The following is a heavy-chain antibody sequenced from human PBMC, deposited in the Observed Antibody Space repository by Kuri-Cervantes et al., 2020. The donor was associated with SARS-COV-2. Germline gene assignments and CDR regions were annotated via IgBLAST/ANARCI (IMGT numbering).Heavy chain of an antibody. D-gene: IGHD2-8*01. CDR2: ISGDGGST. V-gene: IGHV3-43*02. CDR1: GFTFDDYA. CDR3: AKDLMFGSYYYYGMDV. Sequence: GESLKISCAASGFTFDDYAIHWVRQAPGKGLEWVSLISGDGGSTYYADSVKGRFTISRDNSKNSLYLQMNSLRTEDTALYYCAKDLMFGSYYYYGMDVWGQGPAVPVSS. J-gene: IGHJ6*02.